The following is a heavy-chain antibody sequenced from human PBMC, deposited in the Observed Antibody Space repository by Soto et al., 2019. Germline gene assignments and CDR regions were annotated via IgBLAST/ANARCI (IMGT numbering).Heavy chain of an antibody. Sequence: EVQLVESGGGLVKPGGSLRLSCAASGFTFSSYSMNWVRQAPGKGLEWVSSISSSSSYIYYADSVKGRFTISRDNAKNSLYLQMNSLRAGDTSVYYCARDCADWGLVVAAPKGDVFDIWGQGTMVTVSS. CDR1: GFTFSSYS. D-gene: IGHD2-15*01. V-gene: IGHV3-21*01. J-gene: IGHJ3*02. CDR2: ISSSSSYI. CDR3: ARDCADWGLVVAAPKGDVFDI.